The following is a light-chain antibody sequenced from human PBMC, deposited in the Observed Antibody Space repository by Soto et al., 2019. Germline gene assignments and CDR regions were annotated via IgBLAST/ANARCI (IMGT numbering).Light chain of an antibody. CDR1: QRVGSNY. CDR2: GAS. Sequence: EIVLTQSPGTLSLSPGQRATLSCRASQRVGSNYLAWYQQKPGQAPRVLISGASNRATGIPDRFSGSGSGTDFTLTISRLEPEDFALYYCQQYVTSPYTFGQGTKLETK. J-gene: IGKJ2*01. CDR3: QQYVTSPYT. V-gene: IGKV3-20*01.